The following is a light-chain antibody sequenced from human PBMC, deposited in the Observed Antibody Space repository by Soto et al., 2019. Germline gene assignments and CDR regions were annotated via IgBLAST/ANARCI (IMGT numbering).Light chain of an antibody. CDR2: GAS. Sequence: MTQSPSTLSASVGDRVTIPCRASQSINRYLAWYQQKPGKAPRLLIYGASPRATGIPARFSGSGSGTEFTLTISSLQSEDFAIYYCQQYNNWPPVTFGQGTKLEIK. V-gene: IGKV3-15*01. CDR3: QQYNNWPPVT. J-gene: IGKJ5*01. CDR1: QSINRY.